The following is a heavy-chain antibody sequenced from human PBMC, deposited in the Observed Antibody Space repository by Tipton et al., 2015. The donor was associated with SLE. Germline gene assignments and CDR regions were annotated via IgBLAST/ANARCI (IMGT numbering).Heavy chain of an antibody. CDR2: IYYSGTTHYSGST. J-gene: IGHJ4*02. D-gene: IGHD3-9*01. V-gene: IGHV4-39*07. CDR3: ARAGILTGYYPYFDY. Sequence: TLSLTCTVSGDSIITSSYYWAWIRQSPGKGLEWIGTIYYSGTTHYSGSTFRTPSLKSRVTISVDTSKNQFSLKLSSVTAADTAVYYCARAGILTGYYPYFDYWGQGTLVTVSS. CDR1: GDSIITSSYY.